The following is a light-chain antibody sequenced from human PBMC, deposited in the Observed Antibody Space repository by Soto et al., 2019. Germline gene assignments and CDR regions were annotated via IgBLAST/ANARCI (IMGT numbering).Light chain of an antibody. Sequence: DIQLAQSPWSLSASLGDRVTITCLASQSISNFLNWYQQKPGQAPKLLISSASNVQSGVPSRFSGRGSGTEFTLTISSLQPDDFATYYCQQYNSYAWTFGQGTKVDI. CDR2: SAS. CDR1: QSISNF. CDR3: QQYNSYAWT. V-gene: IGKV1-9*01. J-gene: IGKJ1*01.